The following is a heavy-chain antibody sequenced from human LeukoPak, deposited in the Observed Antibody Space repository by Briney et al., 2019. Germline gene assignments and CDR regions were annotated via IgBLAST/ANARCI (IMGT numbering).Heavy chain of an antibody. CDR2: IYPADSDT. V-gene: IGHV5-51*01. D-gene: IGHD2-21*02. CDR3: ARFVYCGGDCSNWFDP. CDR1: GSRFTSYW. J-gene: IGHJ5*02. Sequence: GASLKISCKGSGSRFTSYWIGWVRQMPGKGLEWMGIIYPADSDTRYSPSFQGQVTISADKSISTAYLQWSSLKASDSAMYYCARFVYCGGDCSNWFDPWGQGTLVTVSS.